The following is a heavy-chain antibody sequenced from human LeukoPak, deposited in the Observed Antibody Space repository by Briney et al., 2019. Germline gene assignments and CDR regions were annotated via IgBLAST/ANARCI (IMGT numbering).Heavy chain of an antibody. D-gene: IGHD3-22*01. CDR1: GGSISSSSYY. J-gene: IGHJ4*02. V-gene: IGHV4-39*01. Sequence: SETLSLTCTVSGGSISSSSYYWGWIRQPPGKGLEWIGSIYYSGSTYYNPSLKSRLTISVDTSKNQFSLKLSSVTAADTAVYYCVSLYYYDSSGYPRSFDWGQGTLVTVSS. CDR3: VSLYYYDSSGYPRSFD. CDR2: IYYSGST.